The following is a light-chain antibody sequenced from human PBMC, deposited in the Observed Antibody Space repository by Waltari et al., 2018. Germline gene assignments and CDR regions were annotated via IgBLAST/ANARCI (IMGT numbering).Light chain of an antibody. Sequence: QSVLTQPPSASGTPGQRVTISCSGSSSNIGSNYVYWYQHLPGTTPKLLISRKYPRPSGVPDRFAGSKSGTSASLDISGLRSEDEGDYYCAAWDGGVSGPHVFGTGTKVTVL. CDR3: AAWDGGVSGPHV. CDR1: SSNIGSNY. CDR2: RKY. J-gene: IGLJ1*01. V-gene: IGLV1-47*01.